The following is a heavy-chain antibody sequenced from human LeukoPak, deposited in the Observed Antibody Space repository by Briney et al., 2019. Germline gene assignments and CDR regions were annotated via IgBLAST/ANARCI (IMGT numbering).Heavy chain of an antibody. CDR1: GFTFSSYA. J-gene: IGHJ4*02. V-gene: IGHV3-23*01. CDR3: AKDRAYYYDSSGYFDY. Sequence: GGSLRLSCAASGFTFSSYAMSWVRQAPGKGLEWVSAISGSGGSTYYADSAKGRFTISRDNSKNTLYLQMNSLRAEDTAVYYCAKDRAYYYDSSGYFDYWGQGTLVTVSS. D-gene: IGHD3-22*01. CDR2: ISGSGGST.